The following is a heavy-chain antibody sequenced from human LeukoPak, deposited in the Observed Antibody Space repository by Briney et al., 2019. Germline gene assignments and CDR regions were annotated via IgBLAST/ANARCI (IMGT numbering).Heavy chain of an antibody. V-gene: IGHV4-38-2*02. J-gene: IGHJ4*02. CDR3: ARADSGYDSYYFDY. D-gene: IGHD5-12*01. Sequence: SETLSLTCTVSGYSISSGYYWGRIRQPPGKGLEWIGSIYHSGSTYYNPSLKSRVTISVDTSKNQFSLKLSSVTAADTAVYYCARADSGYDSYYFDYWGQGTLVTVSS. CDR2: IYHSGST. CDR1: GYSISSGYY.